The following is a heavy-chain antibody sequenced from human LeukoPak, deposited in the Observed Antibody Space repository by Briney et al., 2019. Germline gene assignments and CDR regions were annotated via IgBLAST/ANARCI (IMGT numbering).Heavy chain of an antibody. CDR3: ARTLRYFDWLPAGETDY. Sequence: GSLRLSCAASGFSFSDYSMNWIRQAPGKGLEWIGSMTYSGSTFYNPSLKSRVTISVDTSKNQFSLRLSFVTAADTAVYYCARTLRYFDWLPAGETDYWGQGTLVTVSS. CDR2: MTYSGST. J-gene: IGHJ4*02. D-gene: IGHD3-9*01. V-gene: IGHV4-38-2*01. CDR1: GFSFSDYS.